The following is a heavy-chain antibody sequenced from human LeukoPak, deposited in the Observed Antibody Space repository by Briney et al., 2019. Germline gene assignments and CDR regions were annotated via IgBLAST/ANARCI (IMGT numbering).Heavy chain of an antibody. CDR3: ARARGLVDTAMVTTWDYYYMDV. J-gene: IGHJ6*03. Sequence: PSETLSLTCAVYGGSFSGYYWSWIRQPPGKGLEWIGEINHSGSTNYNPSLKSRVTISVDTSKNQFSLKLSSVTAADTAVYYCARARGLVDTAMVTTWDYYYMDVWGKGTTVTVSS. V-gene: IGHV4-34*01. CDR2: INHSGST. CDR1: GGSFSGYY. D-gene: IGHD5-18*01.